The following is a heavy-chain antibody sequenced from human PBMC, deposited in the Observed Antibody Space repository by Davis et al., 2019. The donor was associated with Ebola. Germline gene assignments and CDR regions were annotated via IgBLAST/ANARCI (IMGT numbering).Heavy chain of an antibody. Sequence: GSLRLSCAASGFTVSSNYMSWIRQPPGKGLEWIGEINHSGSTNYNPSLKSRVTISVDTSKNQFSLKLSSVTAADTAVYYCARRRIRAVAGREGFDPWGQGTLVTVSS. D-gene: IGHD6-19*01. CDR1: GFTVSSNY. J-gene: IGHJ5*02. CDR2: INHSGST. V-gene: IGHV4-34*01. CDR3: ARRRIRAVAGREGFDP.